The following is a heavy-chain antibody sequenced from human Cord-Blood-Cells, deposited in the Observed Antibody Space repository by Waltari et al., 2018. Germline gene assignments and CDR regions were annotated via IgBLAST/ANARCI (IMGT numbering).Heavy chain of an antibody. D-gene: IGHD1-1*01. CDR1: GYTFTGYY. CDR3: ARDTTNRDWYFDL. J-gene: IGHJ2*01. Sequence: QVQLVQSGAEVKKPGASVTVPCKASGYTFTGYYMPWVPQAPGQGLEWMGWINPNSGGTNYAQKFQGRVTMTRDTSISTAYMELSRLRSDDTAVYYCARDTTNRDWYFDLWGRGTLVTVSS. CDR2: INPNSGGT. V-gene: IGHV1-2*02.